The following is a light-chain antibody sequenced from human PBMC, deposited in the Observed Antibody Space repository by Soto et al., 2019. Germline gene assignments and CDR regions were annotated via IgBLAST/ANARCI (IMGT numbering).Light chain of an antibody. J-gene: IGKJ4*01. CDR3: QQRNDWGS. V-gene: IGKV3-11*01. CDR2: GAS. Sequence: EVVLTQYPATLSLSPGERATLSCRASQSVGAQFAWYQQKPGQSPRLLIYGASYRASGISARFSGSGSGTDFTLTIASLEPEDSAFYYCQQRNDWGSFGGGTRVEIK. CDR1: QSVGAQ.